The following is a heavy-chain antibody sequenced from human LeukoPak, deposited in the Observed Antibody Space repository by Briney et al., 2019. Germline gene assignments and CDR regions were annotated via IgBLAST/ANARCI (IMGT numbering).Heavy chain of an antibody. J-gene: IGHJ5*02. CDR3: ARDLEQLVYGLPYDWFDP. D-gene: IGHD6-13*01. CDR2: INPKSGGT. Sequence: GASVKVSCKASGYTFTGSYIHWVRQAPGRGLEWMGWINPKSGGTNYAQNQGRVTMTRDTSISTAYMSRLRSDDTAVYYCARDLEQLVYGLPYDWFDPRGQGTLVTVSS. CDR1: GYTFTGSY. V-gene: IGHV1-2*02.